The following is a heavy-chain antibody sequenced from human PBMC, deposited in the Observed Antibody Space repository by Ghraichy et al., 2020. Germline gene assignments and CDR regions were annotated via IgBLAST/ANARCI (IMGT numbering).Heavy chain of an antibody. CDR3: AGGYCTGGNCYDY. CDR2: ISPGYTI. J-gene: IGHJ4*02. V-gene: IGHV3-48*02. D-gene: IGHD2-8*02. CDR1: SFTFSTYS. Sequence: GGSLRLSCAASSFTFSTYSMNWVRQAPGKGLEWISYISPGYTIYYADSVKGRFTISRDNAKNSLYLQMNSLRDDDTAVYYCAGGYCTGGNCYDYWGPGTLVTFSS.